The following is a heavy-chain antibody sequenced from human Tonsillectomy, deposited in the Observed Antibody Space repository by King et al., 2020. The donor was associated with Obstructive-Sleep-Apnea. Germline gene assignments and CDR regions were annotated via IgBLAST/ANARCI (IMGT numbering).Heavy chain of an antibody. CDR1: GFTFSSYW. J-gene: IGHJ4*02. V-gene: IGHV3-74*01. Sequence: VQLVESGGGLVQPGGSLRLSCAASGFTFSSYWMHWVRQPPGKGLVWVSRIHSDGSSTSYADSVKGRFTLSRDNAKNTLYLQMNSLRAEDTAVYYCARENYDDYVDYWGQGTLVTVSS. CDR2: IHSDGSST. D-gene: IGHD5-12*01. CDR3: ARENYDDYVDY.